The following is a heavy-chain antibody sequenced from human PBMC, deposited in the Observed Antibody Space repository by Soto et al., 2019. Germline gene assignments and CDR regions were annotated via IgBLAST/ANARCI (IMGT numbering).Heavy chain of an antibody. CDR1: GGTFSSYA. Sequence: QVQLVQSGAEVKKPGSSVKVSCKASGGTFSSYAISWVRQAPGQGLEWMGGIIPIFGTANYAQKFQGSVTITADESTSTAYIELSSLRSEDTAVYYWARGPLEDTAMNSSVNFDYWGQGTLVTVSS. CDR3: ARGPLEDTAMNSSVNFDY. CDR2: IIPIFGTA. D-gene: IGHD5-18*01. V-gene: IGHV1-69*12. J-gene: IGHJ4*02.